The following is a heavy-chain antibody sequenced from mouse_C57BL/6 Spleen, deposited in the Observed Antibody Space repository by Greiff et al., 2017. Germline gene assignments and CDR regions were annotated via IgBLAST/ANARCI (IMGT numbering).Heavy chain of an antibody. CDR1: GFSLTSYG. CDR2: IWSGGST. J-gene: IGHJ3*01. CDR3: AAPYGNPFAY. D-gene: IGHD2-1*01. V-gene: IGHV2-2*01. Sequence: ESGPGLVQPSQSLSITCTVPGFSLTSYGVHWVRQSPGKGLEWLGVIWSGGSTDYNAAFISRLSISKDNSKSQVFFKMNSLQADDTAIYYCAAPYGNPFAYWGQGTLVTVSA.